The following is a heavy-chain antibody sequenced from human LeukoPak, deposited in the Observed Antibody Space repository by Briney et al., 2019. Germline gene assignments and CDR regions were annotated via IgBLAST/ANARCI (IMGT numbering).Heavy chain of an antibody. CDR1: GFTFSSYG. CDR2: IWYDGSNK. D-gene: IGHD3-3*01. Sequence: PGGSLRLSCAASGFTFSSYGMHWVRQAPGKGLEWVAVIWYDGSNKYYADSVKGRFTISRDNSKNTLYLQMNSLRAEDTAVCYCAKDGNDFWSGYIYYYYMDVWGKGTTVTVSS. CDR3: AKDGNDFWSGYIYYYYMDV. V-gene: IGHV3-33*06. J-gene: IGHJ6*03.